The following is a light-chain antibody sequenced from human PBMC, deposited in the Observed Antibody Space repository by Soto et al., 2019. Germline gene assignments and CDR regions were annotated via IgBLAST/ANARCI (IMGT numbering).Light chain of an antibody. CDR3: GTWDSSLSAVV. CDR2: ENY. J-gene: IGLJ2*01. CDR1: SSNIGVNF. V-gene: IGLV1-51*02. Sequence: QSVLTQPPSVSAAPGQKVTICCSGSSSNIGVNFVSWYQELPGTAPKRLIYENYKRPSEIPGRFSGSKSGTSVTLGITGLQTGYEADYYCGTWDSSLSAVVFGGGTKVTVL.